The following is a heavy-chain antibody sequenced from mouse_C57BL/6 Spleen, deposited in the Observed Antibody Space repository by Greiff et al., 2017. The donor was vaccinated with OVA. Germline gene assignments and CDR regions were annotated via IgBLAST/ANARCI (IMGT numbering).Heavy chain of an antibody. V-gene: IGHV1-85*01. D-gene: IGHD4-1*01. CDR2: IYPRDGST. CDR1: GYTFTSYD. J-gene: IGHJ1*03. CDR3: ARLTGSSYWYFDV. Sequence: QVQLQQSGPELVKPGASVKLSCKASGYTFTSYDINWVKQRPGQGLEWIGWIYPRDGSTKYNEKFKGKATLTVDTSSSTAYMELHSLTSEDSAVYFCARLTGSSYWYFDVWGTGTTVTVSS.